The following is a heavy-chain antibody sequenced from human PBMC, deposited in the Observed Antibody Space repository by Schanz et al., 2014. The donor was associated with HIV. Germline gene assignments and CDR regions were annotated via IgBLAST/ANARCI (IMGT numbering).Heavy chain of an antibody. CDR1: GFSFLRYE. D-gene: IGHD6-19*01. V-gene: IGHV3-23*01. CDR3: AKMARSVAANTNFDY. J-gene: IGHJ4*02. Sequence: EVQLLESGGGLVQPGGSLRISCVASGFSFLRYEMSWVRQAPGKGLQWVSSISGSGGSTYYADSVKGRFAISRDKSKNTLYLQMNSLRVEDTAVYYCAKMARSVAANTNFDYWGQGTLVTVSS. CDR2: ISGSGGST.